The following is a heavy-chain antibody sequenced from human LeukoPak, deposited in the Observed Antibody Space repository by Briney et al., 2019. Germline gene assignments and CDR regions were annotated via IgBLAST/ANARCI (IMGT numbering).Heavy chain of an antibody. J-gene: IGHJ5*01. CDR3: ARVLAVPGPKMIDS. D-gene: IGHD3-22*01. CDR2: IDWDGEE. Sequence: SGPALVRPTQTLTLTCTFSGFSLNTEGMGITWIRQSPGKAPEWLARIDWDGEELYRQSLQSRLRISKDTSKNEVDLELTKMNPHDTGTYFCARVLAVPGPKMIDSWGPGTLVTVSS. CDR1: GFSLNTEGMG. V-gene: IGHV2-70*04.